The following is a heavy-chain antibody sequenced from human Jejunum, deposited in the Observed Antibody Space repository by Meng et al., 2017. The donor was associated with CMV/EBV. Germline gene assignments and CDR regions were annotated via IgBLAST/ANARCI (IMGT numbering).Heavy chain of an antibody. V-gene: IGHV1-69*02. J-gene: IGHJ4*02. D-gene: IGHD5-18*01. CDR1: GGTFSRNI. CDR2: IIPIVGRP. CDR3: AFLVDTVTLTRDY. Sequence: ASGGTFSRNIISWVRQAPGRGLEWMGRIIPIVGRPTYAQKFQGRVTISADKVTSTAYLEVTSLRSEDTAVYFCAFLVDTVTLTRDYWGQGTLVTVSS.